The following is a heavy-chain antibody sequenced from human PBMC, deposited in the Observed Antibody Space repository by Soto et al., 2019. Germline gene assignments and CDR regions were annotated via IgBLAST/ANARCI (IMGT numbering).Heavy chain of an antibody. D-gene: IGHD2-15*01. V-gene: IGHV1-2*02. J-gene: IGHJ4*02. Sequence: DAVKVSCKASGYTFTGYLMHWVRQAPGQGLEWMGWINTNNGGTNSAQKFQGRVTMTMDTSINTAYMELSSLRSDDTAIYYCARGWDVVVVANYSGQGSPVTVSA. CDR1: GYTFTGYL. CDR2: INTNNGGT. CDR3: ARGWDVVVVANY.